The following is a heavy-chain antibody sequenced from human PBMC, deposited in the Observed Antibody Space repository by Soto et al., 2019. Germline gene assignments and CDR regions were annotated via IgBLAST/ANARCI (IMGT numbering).Heavy chain of an antibody. CDR1: GFTFSSYG. Sequence: GGSLRLSCAASGFTFSSYGMHWVRQAPGKGLEWVAVIWYDGSNKYYADSVKGRFTISRDNSKNTLYLQMNSLRAEDTAVYYCARGLGFPLHMDVWGKGTTVTVSS. CDR3: ARGLGFPLHMDV. J-gene: IGHJ6*03. V-gene: IGHV3-33*01. CDR2: IWYDGSNK.